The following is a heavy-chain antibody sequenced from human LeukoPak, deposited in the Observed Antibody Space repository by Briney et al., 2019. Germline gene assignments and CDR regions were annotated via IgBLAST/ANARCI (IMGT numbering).Heavy chain of an antibody. D-gene: IGHD5-12*01. J-gene: IGHJ4*02. CDR3: ARLAHSGYDLQYFDY. Sequence: GGSLRLSCAASGFTFSSYSMNWVRQAPGKGLEWVSSISSSSSYIYYADSVKGRFTISRDNAKNSLYLQMNSLRAEDTAVYYCARLAHSGYDLQYFDYWSQGTLVTVSS. CDR1: GFTFSSYS. CDR2: ISSSSSYI. V-gene: IGHV3-21*01.